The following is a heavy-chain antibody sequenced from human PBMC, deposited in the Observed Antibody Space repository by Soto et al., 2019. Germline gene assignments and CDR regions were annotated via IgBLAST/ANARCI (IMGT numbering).Heavy chain of an antibody. Sequence: SVKVSCKAAGYNFTGYYMHWVRQAPGQGLEWMGWIDPNSGGTNYAQKFQGWVTMTRDTSISTAYMELSRLRSDDTAVYYCAIISGCISTSCQPKIPYYSAYSDIYVWGLETTVTISS. CDR2: IDPNSGGT. CDR3: AIISGCISTSCQPKIPYYSAYSDIYV. J-gene: IGHJ6*02. D-gene: IGHD2-2*01. V-gene: IGHV1-2*04. CDR1: GYNFTGYY.